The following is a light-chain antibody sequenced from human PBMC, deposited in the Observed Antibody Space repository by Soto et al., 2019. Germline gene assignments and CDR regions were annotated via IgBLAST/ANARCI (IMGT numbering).Light chain of an antibody. J-gene: IGKJ1*01. CDR2: KAS. CDR3: QQYNSYRA. Sequence: IQMTQPPSTLSASVGDRVTITCRASESIDSWLAWHQQKPGRAPKLLISKASSLESGVPSRFSGSGFGTEFTLTISSLQPDDFATYYCQQYNSYRAFGQGTKV. V-gene: IGKV1-5*03. CDR1: ESIDSW.